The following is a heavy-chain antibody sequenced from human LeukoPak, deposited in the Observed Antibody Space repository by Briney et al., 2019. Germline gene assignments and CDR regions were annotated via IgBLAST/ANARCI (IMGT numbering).Heavy chain of an antibody. CDR3: ARGCSSTSCYAGFQDYYYYYYMDV. J-gene: IGHJ6*03. CDR2: ISSSGSTI. CDR1: GFTFSSYE. D-gene: IGHD2-2*01. V-gene: IGHV3-48*03. Sequence: GGSLRLSCAASGFTFSSYEMNWVRQAPGKGLEWVSYISSSGSTIYYADSVKGRFTISRDNAKNSLYLQMNSLRAEDTAVYYCARGCSSTSCYAGFQDYYYYYYMDVWGKGTTVTISS.